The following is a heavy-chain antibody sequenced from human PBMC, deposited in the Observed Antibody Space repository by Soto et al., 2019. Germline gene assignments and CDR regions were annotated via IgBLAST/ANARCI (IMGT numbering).Heavy chain of an antibody. CDR1: GWSFSGYY. J-gene: IGHJ6*02. Sequence: SETPSLTCAVYGWSFSGYYWSWIRQPPGKGLEWIGEINHSGSTNYNPSLKSRVTISVDTSKNQFSLKLSSVTAADTAVYYCARFHSGFDYCGYHYYGMYVRGQGTSVTVSS. CDR2: INHSGST. CDR3: ARFHSGFDYCGYHYYGMYV. D-gene: IGHD4-17*01. V-gene: IGHV4-34*01.